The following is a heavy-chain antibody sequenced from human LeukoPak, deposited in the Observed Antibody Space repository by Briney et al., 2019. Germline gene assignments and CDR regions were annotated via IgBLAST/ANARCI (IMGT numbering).Heavy chain of an antibody. CDR1: GFTFSSYS. CDR2: ISSSGSYI. CDR3: ARDSARLFDY. Sequence: PGGSLRLSCVASGFTFSSYSMNWVRQAPGKGLEWVSSISSSGSYIYYADSVKGRFTISRDNAKNSLYLQMNSLRAEDTAVYYCARDSARLFDYWGQGTLVTVSS. J-gene: IGHJ4*02. V-gene: IGHV3-21*01. D-gene: IGHD5-12*01.